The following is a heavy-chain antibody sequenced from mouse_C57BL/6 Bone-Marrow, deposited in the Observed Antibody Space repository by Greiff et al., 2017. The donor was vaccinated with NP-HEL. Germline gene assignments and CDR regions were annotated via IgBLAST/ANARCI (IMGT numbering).Heavy chain of an antibody. D-gene: IGHD2-3*01. J-gene: IGHJ4*01. CDR2: IWSDGST. Sequence: VKLMESGPGLVAPSQSLSITCTVPGFSLTSYGVHWVRQPPGKGLEWLVVIWSDGSTTYNSALKSRLSIRKDNSKSQVFLKMNSLQTDDTAMYYCARQGHDGYYLYAMDYWGQGTSVTVSS. V-gene: IGHV2-6-1*01. CDR3: ARQGHDGYYLYAMDY. CDR1: GFSLTSYG.